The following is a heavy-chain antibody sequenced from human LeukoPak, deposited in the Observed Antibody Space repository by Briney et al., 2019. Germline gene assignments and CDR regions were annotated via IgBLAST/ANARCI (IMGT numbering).Heavy chain of an antibody. CDR3: TRLRGELLWFGESDY. J-gene: IGHJ4*02. V-gene: IGHV3-23*01. CDR2: ISGSGGST. Sequence: GGSLRLSCAASGFTFSSYAMSWVRQAPGKGLEWVSAISGSGGSTYYADSVKGRFTISRDNSKNTLYLQMNSLRAEDTAVYYCTRLRGELLWFGESDYWGQGTLVTVSS. CDR1: GFTFSSYA. D-gene: IGHD3-10*01.